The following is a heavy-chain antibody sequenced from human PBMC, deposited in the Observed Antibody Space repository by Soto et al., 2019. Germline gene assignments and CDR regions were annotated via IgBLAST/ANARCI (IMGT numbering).Heavy chain of an antibody. CDR3: AAGSYGPDY. V-gene: IGHV3-33*01. CDR2: IWYDGTNK. CDR1: GFTFSSYG. D-gene: IGHD5-18*01. J-gene: IGHJ4*02. Sequence: GGSLRLSCAASGFTFSSYGMHWVRQAPGKGLEWMAIIWYDGTNKYYADSVKGRFTFSRDNAKNMLYLQMSSLRAEDTAVYYCAAGSYGPDYWGQGTLVTVSS.